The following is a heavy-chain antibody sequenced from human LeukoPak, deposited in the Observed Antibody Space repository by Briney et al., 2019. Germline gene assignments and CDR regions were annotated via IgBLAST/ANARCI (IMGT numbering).Heavy chain of an antibody. J-gene: IGHJ3*02. CDR1: GSISGYY. Sequence: PSETLSLTCTVSGSISGYYWSWIRQPPGKGLEWIGYIYTSGSTNYNPSLESRVTISVDTSKNQFSLKLSSVTAADTAVYYCARVGLVTTFDIWGQGTMVTVSS. CDR2: IYTSGST. V-gene: IGHV4-4*09. D-gene: IGHD3-9*01. CDR3: ARVGLVTTFDI.